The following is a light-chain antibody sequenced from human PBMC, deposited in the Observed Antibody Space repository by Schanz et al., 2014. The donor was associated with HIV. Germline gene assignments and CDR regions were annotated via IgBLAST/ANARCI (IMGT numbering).Light chain of an antibody. Sequence: DIQMTQSPSSLSASVGDRVTITCRASHGISTYLAWYQQKPGKAPKLLIYAASTLQSGVPSRFSGSGSGTEFTLTISGLLPDDFATYFCQQFHTYPYTFGQGTKLEIK. CDR2: AAS. J-gene: IGKJ2*01. CDR1: HGISTY. CDR3: QQFHTYPYT. V-gene: IGKV1-9*01.